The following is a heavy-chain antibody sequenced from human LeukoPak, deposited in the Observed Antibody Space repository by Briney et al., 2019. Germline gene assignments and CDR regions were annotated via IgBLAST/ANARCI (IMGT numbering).Heavy chain of an antibody. D-gene: IGHD1-26*01. Sequence: GGSLRLSCVASGFTFSTYWMHWVRQAPGKGLVWVSRIITDGSTTTYADSVKGRFTISRDNAKNTLYLQMNSLSAEDTAVYYCAGGYSGTYRVDYWGQGTLVTVSS. CDR3: AGGYSGTYRVDY. CDR2: IITDGSTT. J-gene: IGHJ4*02. V-gene: IGHV3-74*01. CDR1: GFTFSTYW.